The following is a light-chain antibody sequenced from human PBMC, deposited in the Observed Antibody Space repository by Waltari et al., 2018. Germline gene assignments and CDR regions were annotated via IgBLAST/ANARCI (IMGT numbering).Light chain of an antibody. J-gene: IGKJ1*01. CDR1: QTVSRY. Sequence: EIVLTQSPGTLSLSPGERATLSCRASQTVSRYLAWYQQKPGQAPRLLIDDASRRATGIPDRLSGSGSGTDFSLTISRLEPEDFAVYYCQKYGTLPATFGQGTKVQMK. V-gene: IGKV3-20*01. CDR3: QKYGTLPAT. CDR2: DAS.